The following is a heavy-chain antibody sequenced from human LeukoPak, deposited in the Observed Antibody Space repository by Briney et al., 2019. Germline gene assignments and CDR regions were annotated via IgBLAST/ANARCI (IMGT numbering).Heavy chain of an antibody. CDR3: VRNWNVDY. CDR1: GFTFSSYG. J-gene: IGHJ4*02. V-gene: IGHV3-23*01. CDR2: ISGSGGST. Sequence: KAGGSLRLSCAASGFTFSSYGMSWVRQAPGKGLEWVSAISGSGGSTYYADSVKGRFTISRDNSKNTLYLQMNSLRAEDTAVYYCVRNWNVDYWGQGTLVTVSS. D-gene: IGHD1-20*01.